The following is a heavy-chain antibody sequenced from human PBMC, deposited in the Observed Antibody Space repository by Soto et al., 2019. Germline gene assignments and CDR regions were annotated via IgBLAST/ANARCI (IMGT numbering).Heavy chain of an antibody. D-gene: IGHD1-1*01. Sequence: SETLSLTCTVSGISISSYYWNWIRQPPGKGLEWIGYIHYSGSTNYNPSLKSRVTISVDTSKNQFSLNLNSVTAADTAVYYCARENWNQLTYYYYYYMDVWGKGTTVTVSS. CDR3: ARENWNQLTYYYYYYMDV. J-gene: IGHJ6*03. CDR2: IHYSGST. V-gene: IGHV4-59*12. CDR1: GISISSYY.